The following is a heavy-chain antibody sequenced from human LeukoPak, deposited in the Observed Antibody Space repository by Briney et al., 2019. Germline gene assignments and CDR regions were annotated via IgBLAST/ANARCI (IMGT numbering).Heavy chain of an antibody. CDR3: ARAMSYYDSSSYDDY. J-gene: IGHJ4*02. CDR1: GYTFTSYY. V-gene: IGHV1-46*01. D-gene: IGHD3-22*01. Sequence: ASVKVSCKASGYTFTSYYIHWVRQAPGQGLEWMGIINPSGGTTSYAQKFQGRVTMTRDTSTSTVYMELSSLTSEDTAVYYCARAMSYYDSSSYDDYWGRGTLVTVSS. CDR2: INPSGGTT.